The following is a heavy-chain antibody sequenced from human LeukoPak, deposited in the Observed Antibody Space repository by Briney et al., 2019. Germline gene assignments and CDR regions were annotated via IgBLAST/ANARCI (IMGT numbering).Heavy chain of an antibody. J-gene: IGHJ4*02. CDR2: IYYSGST. CDR1: GGSISSYY. D-gene: IGHD5-18*01. Sequence: SETLSLTCTVSGGSISSYYWSWIRQPPGKGLEWIGYIYYSGSTNYNPSLKSRVTISVDTSKNQFSLKLSSVTAADTAVYYCVRGFDMVDTAMAIFDYWGQGTLVTVSS. CDR3: VRGFDMVDTAMAIFDY. V-gene: IGHV4-59*01.